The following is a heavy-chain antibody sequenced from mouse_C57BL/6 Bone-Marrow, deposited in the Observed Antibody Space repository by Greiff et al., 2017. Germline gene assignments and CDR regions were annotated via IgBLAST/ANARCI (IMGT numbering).Heavy chain of an antibody. CDR3: ARRAFYGTWFAY. J-gene: IGHJ3*01. V-gene: IGHV1-26*01. CDR2: INPNNGGT. D-gene: IGHD1-1*01. Sequence: VQLQQSGPELVKPGASVKISCKASGYTFTDSYMNWVKQSHGKSLEWIGDINPNNGGTSYNQKFKGKATLTVDESSSTAYMELRSLTSEDSAVYYFARRAFYGTWFAYWGQGTLVTVSA. CDR1: GYTFTDSY.